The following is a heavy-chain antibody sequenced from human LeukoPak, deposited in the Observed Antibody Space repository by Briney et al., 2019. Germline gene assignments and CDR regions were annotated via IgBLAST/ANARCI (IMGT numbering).Heavy chain of an antibody. J-gene: IGHJ5*02. CDR1: GGSISSYY. CDR3: ARDSGEAWFDP. Sequence: ASETLSLTCTVSGGSISSYYWSWIRQAPGKGLEWIGYIYYSGSTNYNPSLKSRVTISVDTSKNQFSLKLSSVTAADTAVYYCARDSGEAWFDPWGQGTLVTVSS. D-gene: IGHD4-17*01. V-gene: IGHV4-59*01. CDR2: IYYSGST.